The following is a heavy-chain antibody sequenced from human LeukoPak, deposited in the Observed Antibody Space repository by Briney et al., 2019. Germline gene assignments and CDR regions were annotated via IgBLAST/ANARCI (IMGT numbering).Heavy chain of an antibody. V-gene: IGHV3-48*01. J-gene: IGHJ4*02. CDR3: ARNWLRWAPDY. CDR1: GFTFSSYS. Sequence: PGGSLRLSCAASGFTFSSYSMNWVRQAPGKGLEWVSHISSSSTTIYYADSLKGRFTISRDNAKNSLYLQMNSLRAEDTAVYYCARNWLRWAPDYWGQGTLVTVSS. CDR2: ISSSSTTI. D-gene: IGHD4-23*01.